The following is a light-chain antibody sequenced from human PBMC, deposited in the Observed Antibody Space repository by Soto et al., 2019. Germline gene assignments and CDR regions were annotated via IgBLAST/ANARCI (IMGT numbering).Light chain of an antibody. Sequence: IQLTQSPSSLSASVGDRVAITCRASQGIRSYLAWYQQKPGEAPKLLISIASILQSGVPSRFSGSGSGTDFVLTISSLQPEDSATYYCQQLDSIPITFDQGTRLEI. CDR2: IAS. CDR1: QGIRSY. CDR3: QQLDSIPIT. V-gene: IGKV1-9*01. J-gene: IGKJ5*01.